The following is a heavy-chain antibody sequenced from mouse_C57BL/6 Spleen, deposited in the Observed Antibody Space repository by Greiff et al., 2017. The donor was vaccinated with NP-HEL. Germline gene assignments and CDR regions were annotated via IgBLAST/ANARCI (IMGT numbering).Heavy chain of an antibody. CDR2: IYPGSGST. Sequence: QVQLQQPGAELVKPGASVKMSCKASGYTFTSYWITWVKQRPGQGLEWIGDIYPGSGSTNYNEKFKSKATLTVDTSSSTAYMQLSSLTSEDSAVYYCARRILITTVVVPYYAMDYWGQGTSVTVSS. CDR3: ARRILITTVVVPYYAMDY. CDR1: GYTFTSYW. D-gene: IGHD1-1*01. V-gene: IGHV1-55*01. J-gene: IGHJ4*01.